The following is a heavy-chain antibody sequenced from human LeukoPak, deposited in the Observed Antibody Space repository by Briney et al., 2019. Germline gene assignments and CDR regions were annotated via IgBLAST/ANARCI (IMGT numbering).Heavy chain of an antibody. J-gene: IGHJ6*03. CDR3: ARDGFDFGVVTPPNYYYMDV. CDR2: IYTSGST. CDR1: GGSISSYY. Sequence: SETLSLTCTVSGGSISSYYWSWIRQPAGKGLEWIGRIYTSGSTNYNPSLKSRVTMSVDTSKNQFSLKLSSVTAADTAVYYCARDGFDFGVVTPPNYYYMDVWGKGTTVTVSS. V-gene: IGHV4-4*07. D-gene: IGHD3-3*01.